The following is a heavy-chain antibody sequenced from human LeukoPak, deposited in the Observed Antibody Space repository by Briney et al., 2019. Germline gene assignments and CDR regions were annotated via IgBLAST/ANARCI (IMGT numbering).Heavy chain of an antibody. D-gene: IGHD6-19*01. Sequence: GPSVKVSCKASGYTFNSYGISWVRQAPGQGLEWMGWISAYNGNTNYAQKLQGRVTMTTDTSTSTAYMELRSLRSDDTAVYYCARGRGSGWGGDRFDYGGQGTLVTVSS. CDR1: GYTFNSYG. J-gene: IGHJ4*02. CDR2: ISAYNGNT. CDR3: ARGRGSGWGGDRFDY. V-gene: IGHV1-18*01.